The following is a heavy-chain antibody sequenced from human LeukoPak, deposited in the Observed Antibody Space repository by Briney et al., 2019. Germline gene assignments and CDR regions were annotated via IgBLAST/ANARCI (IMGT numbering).Heavy chain of an antibody. CDR2: ISSSSSTI. CDR1: GFTFSSYS. V-gene: IGHV3-48*04. D-gene: IGHD6-13*01. Sequence: GGSLRLSCAAPGFTFSSYSMNWVRQAPGKGLEWVSYISSSSSTIYYADSVKGRFTISRDNAKNSLYLQMNSLRAEDTAVYYCARVSSWFLNDYWGQGTLVTVSS. CDR3: ARVSSWFLNDY. J-gene: IGHJ4*02.